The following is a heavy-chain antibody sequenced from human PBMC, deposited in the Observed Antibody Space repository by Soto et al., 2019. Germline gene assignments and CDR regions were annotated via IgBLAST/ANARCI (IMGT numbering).Heavy chain of an antibody. D-gene: IGHD2-2*03. CDR3: AKAGYCTSTSCPKGYYYGLDV. CDR2: ISGSGGST. J-gene: IGHJ6*02. Sequence: GWLRLSGAASVLTFSSYAMSWVRQAPGKGLEWVSAISGSGGSTYYADSVKGRFTISRDNSKNTLYLQMNSLRAEDTAVYYCAKAGYCTSTSCPKGYYYGLDVWGQGPTVIVSS. V-gene: IGHV3-23*01. CDR1: VLTFSSYA.